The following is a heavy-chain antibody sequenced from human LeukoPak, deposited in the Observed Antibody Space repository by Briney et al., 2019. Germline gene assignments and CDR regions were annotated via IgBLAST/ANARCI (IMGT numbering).Heavy chain of an antibody. CDR2: INWNGGST. V-gene: IGHV3-20*04. CDR1: GFTFDDYG. Sequence: GGSLRLSCAASGFTFDDYGMSWVRQAPGKGLEWVSGINWNGGSTGYADSVKGRFTISRDNAKNSLYLQMNSLRAEDTAVYYCARDGLVYGSGSRGTCFDYWGQGTLVTVSS. D-gene: IGHD3-10*01. J-gene: IGHJ4*02. CDR3: ARDGLVYGSGSRGTCFDY.